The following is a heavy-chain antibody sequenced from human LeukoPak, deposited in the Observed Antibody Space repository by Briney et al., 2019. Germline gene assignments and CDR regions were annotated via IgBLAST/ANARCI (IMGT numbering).Heavy chain of an antibody. D-gene: IGHD1-26*01. V-gene: IGHV3-23*01. CDR3: AKDRWELLHRGWFDP. CDR1: GFTFSSYA. Sequence: GGSLRLSCAASGFTFSSYAMSWVRQAPGKGLEWVSAISGSGGRTYYADSVKGRFTISRDNSKNTLYLQMNSLRAEDTAVYYCAKDRWELLHRGWFDPWGQGTLVTVSS. CDR2: ISGSGGRT. J-gene: IGHJ5*02.